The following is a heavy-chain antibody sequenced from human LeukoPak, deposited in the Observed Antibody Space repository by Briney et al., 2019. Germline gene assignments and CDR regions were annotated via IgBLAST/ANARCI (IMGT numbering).Heavy chain of an antibody. Sequence: SETLSLTCTVSGVSISTYYWSWIRQPPGKGLEWIAYIYYSGSINYNPSLKSRVTISLDTSKNQFSLKLFSVTAADTAVYYCARLPTTAAYDSWGQGTLVTVSS. D-gene: IGHD4/OR15-4a*01. CDR1: GVSISTYY. J-gene: IGHJ4*02. V-gene: IGHV4-59*08. CDR3: ARLPTTAAYDS. CDR2: IYYSGSI.